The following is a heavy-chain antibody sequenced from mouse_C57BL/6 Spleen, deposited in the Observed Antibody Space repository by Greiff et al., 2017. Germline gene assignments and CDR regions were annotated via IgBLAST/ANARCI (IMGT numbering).Heavy chain of an antibody. D-gene: IGHD3-2*02. CDR3: ARGKSSTAQATGAMDY. J-gene: IGHJ4*01. V-gene: IGHV1-52*01. CDR1: GYTFTSYW. CDR2: IDPSDSET. Sequence: VKLQQPGAELVRPGSSVKLSCKASGYTFTSYWMHWVKQRPIQGLEWIGNIDPSDSETHYNQKFKDKATLTVDKSSSTAYMQLSSLTSEDSAVYYCARGKSSTAQATGAMDYWGQGTSVTVSS.